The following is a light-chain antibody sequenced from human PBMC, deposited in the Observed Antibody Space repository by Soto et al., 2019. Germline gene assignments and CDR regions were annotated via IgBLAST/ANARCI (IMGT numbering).Light chain of an antibody. CDR1: SGHSNYA. CDR2: VNSGGSH. CDR3: QTWVTGSALVV. Sequence: QLVLTQSPSASASLGASVKLTCTLSSGHSNYAIAWHQQQPEKGPRYLLKVNSGGSHIKGDGIPDRFSGSSSGAERYLFISSLQSEDEADYYCQTWVTGSALVVFGGGTQLTVL. V-gene: IGLV4-69*01. J-gene: IGLJ7*01.